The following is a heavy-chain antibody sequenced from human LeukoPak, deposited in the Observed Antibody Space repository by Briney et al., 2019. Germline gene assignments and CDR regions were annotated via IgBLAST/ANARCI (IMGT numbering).Heavy chain of an antibody. Sequence: SETLSLTCTVSGGSVSSGSYYWTWIRQPPGTGLEWIGCISYSGSTNHNPSLNSRLTISVDTPKSQFSLKLSSVNADDTAVYFCARRSTRPERFDYWGQGILVTVSS. V-gene: IGHV4-61*01. CDR2: ISYSGST. J-gene: IGHJ4*02. CDR1: GGSVSSGSYY. CDR3: ARRSTRPERFDY.